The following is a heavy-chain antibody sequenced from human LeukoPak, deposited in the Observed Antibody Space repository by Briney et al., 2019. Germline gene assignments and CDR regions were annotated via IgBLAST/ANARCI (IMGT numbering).Heavy chain of an antibody. D-gene: IGHD6-19*01. CDR3: ASVSSAWSGFDY. V-gene: IGHV4-4*02. CDR1: GGSISSSNW. Sequence: PSETLSLTCAVSGGSISSSNWWSWVHQPPGEGLEWIGEIYHSGSTSYNPSLKSRVTISVDKSKNQFSLKLRSVTAADTAVYYCASVSSAWSGFDYWGQGTLVTVSS. CDR2: IYHSGST. J-gene: IGHJ4*02.